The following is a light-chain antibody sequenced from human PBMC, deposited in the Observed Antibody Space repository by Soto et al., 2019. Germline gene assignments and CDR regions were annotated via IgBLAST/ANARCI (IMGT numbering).Light chain of an antibody. J-gene: IGKJ1*01. Sequence: EIVMTQSPATLSVSPGERATLSCRASQSVNRNLAWYQQKPGQAPRLLISAASTRATGIPARFSGSGSETEFTLTISSLQSEDFAVYYCQQYNNWWTFGQGTKVEMK. V-gene: IGKV3-15*01. CDR1: QSVNRN. CDR3: QQYNNWWT. CDR2: AAS.